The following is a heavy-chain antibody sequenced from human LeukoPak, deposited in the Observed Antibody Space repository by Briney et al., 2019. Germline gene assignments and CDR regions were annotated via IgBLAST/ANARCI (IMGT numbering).Heavy chain of an antibody. CDR3: ARLPDYYGSGSFTGFDY. D-gene: IGHD3-10*01. CDR1: GYSFTTYY. Sequence: GESLKISCKGSGYSFTTYYIGWVRQMPGKGLEWVGIIYPGDSDTRYSPSFQGQVTISADKSISTAYLQWSSLKASDTAMYYCARLPDYYGSGSFTGFDYWGQGTLVTVSS. V-gene: IGHV5-51*01. CDR2: IYPGDSDT. J-gene: IGHJ4*02.